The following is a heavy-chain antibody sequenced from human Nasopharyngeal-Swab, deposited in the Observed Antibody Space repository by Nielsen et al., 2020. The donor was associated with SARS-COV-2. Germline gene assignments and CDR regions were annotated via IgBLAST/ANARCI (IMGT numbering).Heavy chain of an antibody. CDR2: IWSDGKTT. Sequence: GESLKISCAASGFSFSNHGMHWVCQAPGKGLEWVAVIWSDGKTTKYADSVKGRLTISRDKSRNTLYLQMNNLRVEDTAIYYCAREGPYSGTNVFDIWGQGTMVTVSS. CDR3: AREGPYSGTNVFDI. J-gene: IGHJ3*02. V-gene: IGHV3-33*01. CDR1: GFSFSNHG. D-gene: IGHD5-12*01.